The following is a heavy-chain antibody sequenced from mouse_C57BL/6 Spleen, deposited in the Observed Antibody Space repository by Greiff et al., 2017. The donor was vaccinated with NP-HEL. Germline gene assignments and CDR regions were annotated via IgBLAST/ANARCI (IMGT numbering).Heavy chain of an antibody. V-gene: IGHV1-4*01. CDR3: ASAGSSGYYFDY. D-gene: IGHD3-2*02. J-gene: IGHJ2*01. CDR1: GYTFTSYT. CDR2: INPSSGYT. Sequence: VQLQQSGAELARPGASVKMSCKASGYTFTSYTMHWVKQRPGQGLEWIGYINPSSGYTKYNQKFKDKATLTADKPSSTSYMQLSSLTSGDAAVYYWASAGSSGYYFDYWGQGTTLTVSS.